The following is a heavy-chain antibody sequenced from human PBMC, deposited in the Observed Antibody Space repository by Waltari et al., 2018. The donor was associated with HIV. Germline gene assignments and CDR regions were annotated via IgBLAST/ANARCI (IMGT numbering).Heavy chain of an antibody. CDR1: GYTFTGYY. J-gene: IGHJ4*02. CDR3: ATALYSSSSAGSIDY. D-gene: IGHD6-6*01. Sequence: QVQLVQSGAEVTKPGASVKVSCKASGYTFTGYYMPWVRLAPGQGLEWMGWINPNSGGTNYAQKFQGRVTMTRDTSISTAYMELSRLRSDDTAVYYCATALYSSSSAGSIDYWGQGTLVTVSS. CDR2: INPNSGGT. V-gene: IGHV1-2*02.